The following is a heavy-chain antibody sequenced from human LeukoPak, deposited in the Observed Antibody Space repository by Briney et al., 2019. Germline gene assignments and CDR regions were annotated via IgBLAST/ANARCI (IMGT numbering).Heavy chain of an antibody. J-gene: IGHJ3*02. CDR1: GFTFSSYS. V-gene: IGHV3-21*04. Sequence: GGSLRLSRAASGFTFSSYSMNWVRQAPGKGLEWVSSISSSSSYIYYADSVKGRFTISRDNSKNTLYLQMNSLRAEDTAIYYCAKGKGGLGGTRDDDGFDIWGQGTMVTVSS. D-gene: IGHD1-26*01. CDR2: ISSSSSYI. CDR3: AKGKGGLGGTRDDDGFDI.